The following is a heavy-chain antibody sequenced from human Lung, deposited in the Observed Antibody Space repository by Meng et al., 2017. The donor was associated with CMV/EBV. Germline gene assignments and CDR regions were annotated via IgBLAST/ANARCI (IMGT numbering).Heavy chain of an antibody. D-gene: IGHD2-21*01. Sequence: SVKVSCKTSGGTFRSNAIAWVRQAAGQGPEWMGGINPMFGTPKYAQKFQGRVTINADESTSTVSLEVNSLRSEDTAVYCCARAAVVVLGGALGSMDVWGQGTPVTVSS. CDR3: ARAAVVVLGGALGSMDV. J-gene: IGHJ6*02. V-gene: IGHV1-69*13. CDR2: INPMFGTP. CDR1: GGTFRSNA.